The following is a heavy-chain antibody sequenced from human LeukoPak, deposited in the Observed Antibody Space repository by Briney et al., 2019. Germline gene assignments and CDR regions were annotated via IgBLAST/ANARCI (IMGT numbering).Heavy chain of an antibody. V-gene: IGHV3-21*01. CDR2: ISSSSSYI. J-gene: IGHJ5*02. Sequence: GGSLRLSCAAPGFTFSSYAMSWGRQAPGKGLEWVSSISSSSSYIYYADSVKGRFTISRDNAKNSLYLQMNSLRAEDTAVYYCARDWPGGGFDPWGQGTLVTVSS. CDR1: GFTFSSYA. CDR3: ARDWPGGGFDP. D-gene: IGHD3-10*01.